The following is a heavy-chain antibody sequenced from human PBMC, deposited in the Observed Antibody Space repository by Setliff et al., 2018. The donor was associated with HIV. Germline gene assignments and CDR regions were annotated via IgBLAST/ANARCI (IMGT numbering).Heavy chain of an antibody. CDR2: INPSGGST. CDR1: GYTFTSYY. Sequence: ASVKVCCKASGYTFTSYYMHWVRQAPGQGLEWMGIINPSGGSTSYAQKFQGRVTMTTDTSTTTAFMELRSLKADDTGIYYCSRSGVPPYYYYGMDVWGQGTTVTVSS. CDR3: SRSGVPPYYYYGMDV. D-gene: IGHD3-10*01. V-gene: IGHV1-46*01. J-gene: IGHJ6*02.